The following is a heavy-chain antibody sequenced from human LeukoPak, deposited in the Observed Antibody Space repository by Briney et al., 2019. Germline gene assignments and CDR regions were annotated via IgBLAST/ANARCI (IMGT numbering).Heavy chain of an antibody. V-gene: IGHV3-21*03. CDR1: GFTFSSYS. Sequence: GGSLRLSCAASGFTFSSYSMNWVRQAPGKGPEWVSSISSSSSYIYYADSVKGRFTISRDNAKNSLYLQMNSLRADDTAVYYCTSGTWIQLAIPDYWGQGTLVTVSS. CDR3: TSGTWIQLAIPDY. D-gene: IGHD5-18*01. CDR2: ISSSSSYI. J-gene: IGHJ4*02.